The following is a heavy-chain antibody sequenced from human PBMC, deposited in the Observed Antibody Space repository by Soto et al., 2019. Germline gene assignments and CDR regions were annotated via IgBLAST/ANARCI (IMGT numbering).Heavy chain of an antibody. V-gene: IGHV3-33*01. CDR1: GFTFSIYG. J-gene: IGHJ5*01. Sequence: QVQLVESGGGVVQPGRSLRLSCAASGFTFSIYGMHWVRQAPGKGLEWVAIAWFDGSIEYYADSVKGRFTISRDNSKNTLYLQMNSLRAEDTAVYYCARDNHLGYCSGGSCYGLGSWGQGTLVTVSS. CDR3: ARDNHLGYCSGGSCYGLGS. D-gene: IGHD2-15*01. CDR2: AWFDGSIE.